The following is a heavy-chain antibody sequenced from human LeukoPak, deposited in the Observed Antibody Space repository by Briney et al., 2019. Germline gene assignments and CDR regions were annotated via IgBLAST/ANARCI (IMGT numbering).Heavy chain of an antibody. J-gene: IGHJ6*02. CDR3: AREHVDIVATTYYYYYYGMDV. Sequence: PGGSLRLSCAASGFTVNSNYLSWVRQAPGKGLEWVSVICSDGATFYAASVKGRFTISRDSSKNTLYLQMNSLRAEDTAVYYCAREHVDIVATTYYYYYYGMDVWGQGTTVTVSS. D-gene: IGHD5-12*01. CDR2: ICSDGAT. CDR1: GFTVNSNY. V-gene: IGHV3-66*01.